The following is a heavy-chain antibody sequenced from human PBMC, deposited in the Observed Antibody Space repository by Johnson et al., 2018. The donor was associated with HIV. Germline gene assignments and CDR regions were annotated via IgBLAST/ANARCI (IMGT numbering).Heavy chain of an antibody. CDR2: IRFDGSNK. CDR1: GFTFSSYG. J-gene: IGHJ3*02. CDR3: AKDIGYDSSGNAFDI. D-gene: IGHD3-22*01. V-gene: IGHV3-30*02. Sequence: QVQLVESGGGVVQPGGSLRLSCAASGFTFSSYGMHWVRQAPGKGLEWVAFIRFDGSNKYYADSVKGRFTISRGNSKNTLYLQMNSLRAEDTAVYYCAKDIGYDSSGNAFDIWGQGTMVTVSS.